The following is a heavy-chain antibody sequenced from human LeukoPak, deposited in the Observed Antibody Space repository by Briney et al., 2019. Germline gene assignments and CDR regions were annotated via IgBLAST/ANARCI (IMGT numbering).Heavy chain of an antibody. V-gene: IGHV4-39*01. Sequence: PSETLSLTCTVSGGSISSSSYYWGWIRQPPGKELDWFGTIYYSGSTYYNPSLKSRVTISVYTSKNQFSLRLSSVTAADTAVYNCARHDGSGYSQTPLAFNIWGPGTMVTVSS. CDR1: GGSISSSSYY. J-gene: IGHJ3*02. CDR3: ARHDGSGYSQTPLAFNI. CDR2: IYYSGST. D-gene: IGHD3-22*01.